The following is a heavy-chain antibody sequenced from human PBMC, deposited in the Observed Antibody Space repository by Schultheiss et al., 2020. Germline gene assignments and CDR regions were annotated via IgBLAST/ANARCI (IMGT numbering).Heavy chain of an antibody. Sequence: GGSLRLSCVASGFTVSRSDMHWVRQAPDKGLEWVAVLSYNGHEKYYADSVSGRFTISRDDPKNTLSLQMNGLRDEDTAVYYCAKEVELLWFGEQSDYDYYYYGLDVWGQGTTVTVSS. CDR3: AKEVELLWFGEQSDYDYYYYGLDV. J-gene: IGHJ6*02. CDR1: GFTVSRSD. D-gene: IGHD3-10*01. V-gene: IGHV3-30*18. CDR2: LSYNGHEK.